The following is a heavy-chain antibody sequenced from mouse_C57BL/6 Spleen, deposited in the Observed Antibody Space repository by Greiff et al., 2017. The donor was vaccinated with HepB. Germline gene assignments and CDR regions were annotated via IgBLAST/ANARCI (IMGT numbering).Heavy chain of an antibody. Sequence: EVQLQQSGGGLVKPGGSLKLSCAASGFTFSSYAMSWVRQTPEKRLEWVATISDGGSYTYYPDNVKGRFTISRDNAKNNLYLQMSHLKSEDTAMYYCARDGYYGGYYFDYWGQGTTLTVSS. D-gene: IGHD1-1*01. V-gene: IGHV5-4*01. CDR1: GFTFSSYA. J-gene: IGHJ2*01. CDR3: ARDGYYGGYYFDY. CDR2: ISDGGSYT.